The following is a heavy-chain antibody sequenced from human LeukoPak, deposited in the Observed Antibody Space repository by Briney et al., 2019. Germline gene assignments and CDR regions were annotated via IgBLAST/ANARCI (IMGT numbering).Heavy chain of an antibody. CDR2: IKQDGSDR. Sequence: GGSLRLSCAASGFTFSNYWMTWVRQAPGKGLEWVANIKQDGSDRDYVDSVKGRFTISRNEAKNSLYLQMNSLRAEDTAVYYCATLRPRQQLVVDHWGQGTLVTVSS. CDR1: GFTFSNYW. CDR3: ATLRPRQQLVVDH. V-gene: IGHV3-7*01. J-gene: IGHJ4*02. D-gene: IGHD6-13*01.